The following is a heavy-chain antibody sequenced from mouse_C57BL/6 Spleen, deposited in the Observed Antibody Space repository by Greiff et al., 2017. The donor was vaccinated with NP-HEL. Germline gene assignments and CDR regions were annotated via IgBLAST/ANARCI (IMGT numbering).Heavy chain of an antibody. CDR1: GFTFTDYY. V-gene: IGHV7-3*01. CDR2: IRNKANGYTT. D-gene: IGHD2-2*01. Sequence: EVHLVESGGGLVQPGGSLSLSCAASGFTFTDYYMSWVRQPPGKALEWLGSIRNKANGYTTEYSASVKGRFTISRDNSQSILYLQMNALRAEDSANYACARLEVRGFAYWGQGTLVTVSA. CDR3: ARLEVRGFAY. J-gene: IGHJ3*01.